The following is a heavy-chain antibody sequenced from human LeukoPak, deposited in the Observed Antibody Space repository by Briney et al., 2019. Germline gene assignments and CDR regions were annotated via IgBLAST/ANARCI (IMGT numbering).Heavy chain of an antibody. Sequence: GASVKVSCKASGYTFTGYYMHWVRQAPGQGLEWMGWINPNSGGTNYAQKFQGWVTMTRDTSISTAYMELSSLRSEDTAVYYCARVAQLLWFGEHSDFDYWGQGTLVTVSS. J-gene: IGHJ4*02. V-gene: IGHV1-2*04. CDR2: INPNSGGT. CDR3: ARVAQLLWFGEHSDFDY. D-gene: IGHD3-10*01. CDR1: GYTFTGYY.